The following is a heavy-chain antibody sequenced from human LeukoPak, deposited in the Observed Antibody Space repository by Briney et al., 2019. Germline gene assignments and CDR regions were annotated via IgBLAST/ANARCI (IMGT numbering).Heavy chain of an antibody. CDR3: AKGEWELLLYYYYMDV. J-gene: IGHJ6*03. CDR1: GFTFSNAW. Sequence: GGSLRLSCAASGFTFSNAWMSWVRQAPGKGLEWVGRIKSKTDGGTTDYAAPVKGRFTISRDDSKNTLYLQMNSLRAEDTAVYYCAKGEWELLLYYYYMDVWGKGTTVTVSS. V-gene: IGHV3-15*01. D-gene: IGHD1-26*01. CDR2: IKSKTDGGTT.